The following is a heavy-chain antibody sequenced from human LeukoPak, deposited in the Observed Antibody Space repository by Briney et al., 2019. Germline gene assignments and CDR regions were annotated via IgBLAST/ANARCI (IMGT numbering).Heavy chain of an antibody. CDR2: IYPDDSDT. CDR3: ARHHPKYRGSLRGALDH. V-gene: IGHV5-51*01. Sequence: GESLKISCKASGYNFNTFWVAWVRQMPGKGLEWMGIIYPDDSDTRYNPSLQGQVTISADKSTGTVSLQWSSLKASDTAIYYCARHHPKYRGSLRGALDHWGQGTLVTVSS. D-gene: IGHD1-26*01. CDR1: GYNFNTFW. J-gene: IGHJ5*02.